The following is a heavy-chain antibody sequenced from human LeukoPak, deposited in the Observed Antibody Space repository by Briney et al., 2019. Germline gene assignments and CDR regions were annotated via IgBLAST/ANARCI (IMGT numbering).Heavy chain of an antibody. CDR1: GGSFCGYY. V-gene: IGHV4-34*01. CDR2: INHSGST. Sequence: SETLSLTRAVYGGSFCGYYWRWIRQPPGKGLEWIGEINHSGSTNYNPSLQSRVTISVDTSKNQFSLKLSSMTAADTAVYYCARGCLWCGEINWFDPWGQGTLVTVSS. D-gene: IGHD3-10*01. J-gene: IGHJ5*02. CDR3: ARGCLWCGEINWFDP.